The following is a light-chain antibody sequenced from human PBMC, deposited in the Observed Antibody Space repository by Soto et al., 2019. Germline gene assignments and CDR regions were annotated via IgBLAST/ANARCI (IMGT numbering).Light chain of an antibody. CDR1: QSISSY. CDR3: QQVNSYPQT. V-gene: IGKV1-39*01. Sequence: QMTQSTSSLSASVGDRVTITCRASQSISSYLNWYQQKPGEAPKLLIYAAFTLHRGVPARFSGSRSGTDFTLTISSLQPEDFATYYCQQVNSYPQTFGQGTRLE. CDR2: AAF. J-gene: IGKJ5*01.